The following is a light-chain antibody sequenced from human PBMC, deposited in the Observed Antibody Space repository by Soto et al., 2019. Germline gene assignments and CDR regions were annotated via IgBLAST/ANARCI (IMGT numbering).Light chain of an antibody. J-gene: IGLJ3*02. CDR1: SSNIGNSA. CDR2: STN. CDR3: AAWDDRLNHWL. V-gene: IGLV1-44*01. Sequence: QSALTQPPSASGTPGQRVTMSCSGGSSNIGNSAVNWYQQLPGTAPKLLIYSTNQRPSGVPDRFSGSKSGTSASLAVNGLQSEDEADYYCAAWDDRLNHWLFGGGTQLTVL.